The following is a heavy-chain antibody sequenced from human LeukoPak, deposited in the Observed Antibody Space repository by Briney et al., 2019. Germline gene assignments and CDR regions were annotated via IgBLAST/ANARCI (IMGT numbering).Heavy chain of an antibody. CDR3: ARALWGDSRTFFDY. V-gene: IGHV3-30-3*01. D-gene: IGHD3-22*01. CDR1: GFTFSSYA. J-gene: IGHJ4*02. Sequence: PGGSLRLSCAASGFTFSSYAMHWVRLAPGKGLEWVAVISYDGSNKYYADSVKGRFTISRDNSKNTLYLQMNSLRAEDTAVYYCARALWGDSRTFFDYWGQGTLVTVSS. CDR2: ISYDGSNK.